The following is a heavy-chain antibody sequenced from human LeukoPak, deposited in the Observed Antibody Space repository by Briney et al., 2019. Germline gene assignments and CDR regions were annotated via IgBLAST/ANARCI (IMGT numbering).Heavy chain of an antibody. CDR1: GFTFSSYA. J-gene: IGHJ4*02. Sequence: PGGSLRLSCAASGFTFSSYAMHWVRQAPGKGLEWVAVISYDGSNKYYADSVKGRFTISRDNSKNTLYLQMNSLRAKDTAVYYRARISTEHDFDYWGQGTLVTVSS. CDR3: ARISTEHDFDY. V-gene: IGHV3-30-3*01. D-gene: IGHD1-14*01. CDR2: ISYDGSNK.